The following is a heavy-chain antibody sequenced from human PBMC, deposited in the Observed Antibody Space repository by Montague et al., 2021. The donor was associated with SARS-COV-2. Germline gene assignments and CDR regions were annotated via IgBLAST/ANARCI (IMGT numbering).Heavy chain of an antibody. CDR3: SSAQNICFIANCVNYFDL. V-gene: IGHV4-59*01. Sequence: SETLSLTCEVSGGSIRSYYWSWIRQSPGKGLEWIGYVHYTGSTKYNPSLKTRVTLSLDTPKNHFSLRLNSVTAADTAVYYRSSAQNICFIANCVNYFDLWGLGALVSVSS. D-gene: IGHD1-1*01. CDR2: VHYTGST. CDR1: GGSIRSYY. J-gene: IGHJ4*02.